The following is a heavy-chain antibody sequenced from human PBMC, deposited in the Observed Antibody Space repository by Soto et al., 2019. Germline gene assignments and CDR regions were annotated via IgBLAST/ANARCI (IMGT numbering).Heavy chain of an antibody. D-gene: IGHD3-22*01. CDR1: GFTFTAYY. CDR2: INPDNGAT. J-gene: IGHJ5*02. CDR3: ARDPRGGRYYETGGYYYTGGNWFDP. V-gene: IGHV1-2*02. Sequence: QVHLVQSGAEVKKPGASVRVSCKVSGFTFTAYYMHWVRQAPGQGLEWMGWINPDNGATKSAQKFQGRATMTRDTSITTVYMEMSSLRSDDTAVYFCARDPRGGRYYETGGYYYTGGNWFDPWGQGTLVTVSS.